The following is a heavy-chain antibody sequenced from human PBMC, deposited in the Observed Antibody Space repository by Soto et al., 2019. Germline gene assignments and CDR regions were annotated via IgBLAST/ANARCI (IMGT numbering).Heavy chain of an antibody. CDR1: GITISNYP. Sequence: EVQLLESGGGLVQPGGSLRLSCAASGITISNYPMSWVRQAPGKGRDWVSGISGSGDRTYYADSAKGRFTISKDISKNSLSLQVDSLGVDDTAVYFCVKDDGGSPSTPPLWGQGTLVTVSS. CDR2: ISGSGDRT. CDR3: VKDDGGSPSTPPL. V-gene: IGHV3-23*01. D-gene: IGHD3-10*01. J-gene: IGHJ4*02.